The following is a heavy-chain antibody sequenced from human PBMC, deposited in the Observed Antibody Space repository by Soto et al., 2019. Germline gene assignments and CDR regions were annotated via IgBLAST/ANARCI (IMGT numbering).Heavy chain of an antibody. Sequence: SETLSLTCTVSGVSINDYYWTWIRQPPGKRLEWIGAIYYTGSTTYNPSLRSRVTFSVDTSKNQFSLSLTSVTAADTAVYFCAKVVSGDHLDYWGQGTLVTVSS. CDR2: IYYTGST. V-gene: IGHV4-59*01. CDR3: AKVVSGDHLDY. CDR1: GVSINDYY. J-gene: IGHJ4*02.